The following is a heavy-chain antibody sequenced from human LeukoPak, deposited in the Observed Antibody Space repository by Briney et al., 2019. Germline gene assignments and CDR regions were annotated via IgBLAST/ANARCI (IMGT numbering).Heavy chain of an antibody. J-gene: IGHJ4*02. CDR2: ISGSGGST. V-gene: IGHV3-23*01. CDR3: AKPPHSGYYSPFDY. CDR1: GFTFSSYA. Sequence: GGSLRLSCAASGFTFSSYAMSWVRQAPGKGLEWVSAISGSGGSTYYADSVKGRFTIFRDNSKNTLYLQMNSLRAEDTAVYYCAKPPHSGYYSPFDYWGQGTLVTVSS. D-gene: IGHD3-22*01.